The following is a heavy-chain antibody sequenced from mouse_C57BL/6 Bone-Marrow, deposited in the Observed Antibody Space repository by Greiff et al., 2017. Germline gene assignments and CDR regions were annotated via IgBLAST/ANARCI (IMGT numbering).Heavy chain of an antibody. D-gene: IGHD1-1*01. Sequence: VQLKQSGPELVKPGASVKISCKASGYSFTGYYMNWVKQSPEKSLEWIGEINPSTGGTTYNQKFKAKATLTVDKSSSTAYMQLKSLTSEDSAVYYCARYLLYYYLCAYWGQGTLVTVSA. CDR2: INPSTGGT. V-gene: IGHV1-42*01. J-gene: IGHJ3*01. CDR3: ARYLLYYYLCAY. CDR1: GYSFTGYY.